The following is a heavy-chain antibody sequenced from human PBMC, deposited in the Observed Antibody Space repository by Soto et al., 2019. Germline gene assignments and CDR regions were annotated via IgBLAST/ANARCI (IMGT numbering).Heavy chain of an antibody. CDR1: GFSFSSYS. V-gene: IGHV3-21*01. D-gene: IGHD3-9*01. CDR3: ARDHYDILTGQEHGMDV. Sequence: EVQLVESGGGLVKPGGSLRLSCAASGFSFSSYSMNWVRQAPGKGLEWVSSISSSSNYIYYADSVKGRFTISRDNAKNSLYLQMNSLRAEDTAVYYCARDHYDILTGQEHGMDVWGQGTTVTVSS. CDR2: ISSSSNYI. J-gene: IGHJ6*02.